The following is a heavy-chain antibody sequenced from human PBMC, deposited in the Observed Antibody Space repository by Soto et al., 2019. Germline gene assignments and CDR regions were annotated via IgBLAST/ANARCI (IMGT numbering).Heavy chain of an antibody. D-gene: IGHD3-22*01. V-gene: IGHV4-39*01. CDR1: GGSISSSSYY. CDR3: ARHYYDSSGYHDY. J-gene: IGHJ4*02. CDR2: IYYSGST. Sequence: SETLSLTCTVSGGSISSSSYYWGWIRQPPGKGLEWIGSIYYSGSTYYNPSLRSRVTISVDTSKNQFSLKLSSVTAADTAVYYCARHYYDSSGYHDYWGQGTLVTVSS.